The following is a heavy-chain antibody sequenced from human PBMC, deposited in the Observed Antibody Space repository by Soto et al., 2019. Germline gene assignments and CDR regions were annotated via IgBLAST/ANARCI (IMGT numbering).Heavy chain of an antibody. Sequence: GESLKISCKGSGYSFTSYWIGWVRQMPGKGLEWMGIIYPGDSDTRYSPSFQGQVTISADKSISTAYLQWSSLKASDTAMYYCAIPRSNSRNYYRMYVWGQRTTVTGSS. D-gene: IGHD5-18*01. CDR1: GYSFTSYW. J-gene: IGHJ6*02. CDR3: AIPRSNSRNYYRMYV. V-gene: IGHV5-51*01. CDR2: IYPGDSDT.